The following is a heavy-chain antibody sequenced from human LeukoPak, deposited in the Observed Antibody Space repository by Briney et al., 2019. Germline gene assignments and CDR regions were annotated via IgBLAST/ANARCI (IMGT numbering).Heavy chain of an antibody. J-gene: IGHJ5*02. CDR3: ARTNKRGIAARLNWFDP. D-gene: IGHD6-6*01. Sequence: PSETLSLTCAVYGGSFSGYYWSWIRQPPGKGLEWIGEINHSGSTNYNLSLKSRVTISVDTSKNQFSLKLSSVTAADTAVYYCARTNKRGIAARLNWFDPWGQGTLVTVSS. V-gene: IGHV4-34*01. CDR2: INHSGST. CDR1: GGSFSGYY.